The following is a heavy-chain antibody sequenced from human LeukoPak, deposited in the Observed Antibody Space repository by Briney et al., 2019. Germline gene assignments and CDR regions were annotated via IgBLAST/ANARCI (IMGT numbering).Heavy chain of an antibody. J-gene: IGHJ4*02. V-gene: IGHV1-2*06. CDR1: GYTFTGYY. D-gene: IGHD3-22*01. Sequence: GASVKVSCKASGYTFTGYYMHWVRQAPGQGLEWMGRINPNSGGTNYAQKFQGRVTMTRDTSISTAYMELSRLRSDDTAVYYCARAGAGSSGYPEDYWGQGNLVPVSS. CDR2: INPNSGGT. CDR3: ARAGAGSSGYPEDY.